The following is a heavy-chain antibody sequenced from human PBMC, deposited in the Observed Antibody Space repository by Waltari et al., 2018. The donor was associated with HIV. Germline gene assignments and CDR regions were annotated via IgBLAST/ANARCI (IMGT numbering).Heavy chain of an antibody. CDR1: GYTFLRSG. V-gene: IGHV1-18*01. CDR2: ISTYNANT. Sequence: QVHLVQSGAEMKKPGASVKVSCKAYGYTFLRSGIRWVRQAPGHGLEWMGWISTYNANTNYAQSLQGRVTMTTDTSTTTAYMELRSLTSDDTAVYYCARDGLRYSGTFYSDYWGQGTLVTVSS. D-gene: IGHD1-26*01. CDR3: ARDGLRYSGTFYSDY. J-gene: IGHJ4*02.